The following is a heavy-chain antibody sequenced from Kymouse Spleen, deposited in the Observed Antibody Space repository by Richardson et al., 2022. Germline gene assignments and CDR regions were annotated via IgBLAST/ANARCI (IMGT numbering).Heavy chain of an antibody. CDR3: TRSLELSYYYYGMDV. V-gene: IGHV3-73*02. D-gene: IGHD1-7*01. CDR2: IRSKANSYAT. CDR1: GFTFSGSA. J-gene: IGHJ6*02. Sequence: EVQLVESGGGLVQPGGSLKLSCAASGFTFSGSAMHWVRQASGKGLEWVGRIRSKANSYATAYAASVKGRFTISRDDSKNTAYLQMNSLKTEDTAVYYCTRSLELSYYYYGMDVWGQGTTVTVSS.